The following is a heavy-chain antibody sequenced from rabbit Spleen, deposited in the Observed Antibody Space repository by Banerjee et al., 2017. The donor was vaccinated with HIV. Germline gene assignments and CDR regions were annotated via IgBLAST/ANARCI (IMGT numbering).Heavy chain of an antibody. CDR2: IDSGSSGFT. CDR3: ARDGAGSSYFNL. D-gene: IGHD8-1*01. J-gene: IGHJ4*01. CDR1: RFDFSTYS. Sequence: QEQLVESGGGLVQPGGSLKLSCKASRFDFSTYSMSWVRQAPGRGLEWIACIDSGSSGFTYFASWAKGRFTISKTSSTTVTLQMTSLTAADTATYFCARDGAGSSYFNLWGPGTLVTVS. V-gene: IGHV1S45*01.